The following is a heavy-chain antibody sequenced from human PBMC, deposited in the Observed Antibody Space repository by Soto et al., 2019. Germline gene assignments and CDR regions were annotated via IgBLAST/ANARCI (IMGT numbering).Heavy chain of an antibody. CDR3: ARPRPIAAAGKGTYFDY. Sequence: SETLSLTCTVSGGSISSSSYYWGWIRQPPGKGLEWIGSIYYSGSTYYNPSLKSRVTISVDTSKNQFSLKLSSVTAADTAVYYCARPRPIAAAGKGTYFDYWGRGTLVTVSS. V-gene: IGHV4-39*01. D-gene: IGHD6-13*01. CDR2: IYYSGST. CDR1: GGSISSSSYY. J-gene: IGHJ4*02.